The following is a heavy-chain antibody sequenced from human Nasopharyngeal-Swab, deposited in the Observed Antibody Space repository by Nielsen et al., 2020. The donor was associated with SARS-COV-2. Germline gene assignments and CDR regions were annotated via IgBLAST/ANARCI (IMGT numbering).Heavy chain of an antibody. V-gene: IGHV4-30-2*01. J-gene: IGHJ4*02. CDR3: AREGILWFGEEMWLFFDY. D-gene: IGHD3-10*01. CDR2: IYHSGST. Sequence: WIRQPQGKGLEWIGYIYHSGSTYYNPSLKSRVTISVDRSKNQFSLKLSSVTAADTAVYYCAREGILWFGEEMWLFFDYWGQGTLVTVSS.